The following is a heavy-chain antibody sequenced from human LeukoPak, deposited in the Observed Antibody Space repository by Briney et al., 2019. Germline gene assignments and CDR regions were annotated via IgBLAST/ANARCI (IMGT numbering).Heavy chain of an antibody. V-gene: IGHV3-73*01. D-gene: IGHD3-16*01. CDR3: TRERMGAYYYYGMDV. J-gene: IGHJ6*02. CDR1: GFTFSGSA. CDR2: IRSKANSYAT. Sequence: AGGSLKLSCAASGFTFSGSAMHWVRQASGKGLEWVGRIRSKANSYATAYAASVKGRFTISRDDSKNTAYLQMNSLKTEDTAVYYCTRERMGAYYYYGMDVWGQGITVTVSS.